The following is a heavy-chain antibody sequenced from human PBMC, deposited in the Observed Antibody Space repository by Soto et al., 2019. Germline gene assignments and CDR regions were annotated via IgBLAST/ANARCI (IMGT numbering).Heavy chain of an antibody. D-gene: IGHD2-8*01. CDR1: GGTFSNYA. CDR3: ARDYCRNSVCSYFFDY. Sequence: QVQLVQSGAEVKQPGSSVKVSCKASGGTFSNYAISWVRQAPGQGLEWMGGIIPIFRTAKYAQKFQDRVTIIADESTGAAYMELRSLRFEDTAVYYCARDYCRNSVCSYFFDYWGQGTPVTVSS. CDR2: IIPIFRTA. V-gene: IGHV1-69*01. J-gene: IGHJ4*02.